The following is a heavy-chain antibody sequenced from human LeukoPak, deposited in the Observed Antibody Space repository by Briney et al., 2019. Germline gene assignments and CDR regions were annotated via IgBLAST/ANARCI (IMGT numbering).Heavy chain of an antibody. CDR1: GFTFSNYG. V-gene: IGHV3-30*18. CDR3: AKGRGGYSSGWDAIDY. Sequence: PGGSLRLSCAASGFTFSNYGMHWVRQAPGKGLEWVAVISFDGTKKYYADSVKGRFTISRDNSKNTLYLQMDSLRAEDTAVYYCAKGRGGYSSGWDAIDYWGQGTLVTVSS. J-gene: IGHJ4*02. CDR2: ISFDGTKK. D-gene: IGHD6-19*01.